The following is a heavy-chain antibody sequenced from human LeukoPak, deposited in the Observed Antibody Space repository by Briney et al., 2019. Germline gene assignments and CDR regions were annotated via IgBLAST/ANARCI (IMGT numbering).Heavy chain of an antibody. CDR3: ARDKSSLFSYYYYYMDV. D-gene: IGHD6-13*01. CDR1: GYTFTSYG. V-gene: IGHV1-18*01. Sequence: ASVTVSCKASGYTFTSYGISWVRQAPGQGLEWMGWISAYNGNTNYAQKLQGRVTMTTDTSTSTAYMELRSLRSDDTAVYYCARDKSSLFSYYYYYMDVWGKGTTVTVSS. J-gene: IGHJ6*03. CDR2: ISAYNGNT.